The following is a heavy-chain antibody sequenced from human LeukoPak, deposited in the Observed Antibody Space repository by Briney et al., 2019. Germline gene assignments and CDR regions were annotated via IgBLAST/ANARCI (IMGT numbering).Heavy chain of an antibody. CDR2: INHSGST. D-gene: IGHD5-18*01. V-gene: IGHV4-34*01. Sequence: SETLSLTCAVYGGSFSGYYWSWIRQPPGKGLEWIGEINHSGSTNYNPSLKSRVTVSVDTSKNQFSLKLSSVTAADTAVYYCARGGYAVDYWGQGTLVTVSS. J-gene: IGHJ4*02. CDR1: GGSFSGYY. CDR3: ARGGYAVDY.